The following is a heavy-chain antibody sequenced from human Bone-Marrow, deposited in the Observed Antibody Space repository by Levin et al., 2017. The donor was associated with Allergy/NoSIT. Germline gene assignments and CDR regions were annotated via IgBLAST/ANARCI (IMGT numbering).Heavy chain of an antibody. CDR2: IIPVSGTA. CDR3: AAAFCISTSCLNDF. D-gene: IGHD2-2*01. V-gene: IGHV1-69*06. CDR1: GARDSFSGFA. J-gene: IGHJ4*02. Sequence: KISCKASGARDSFSGFAFSGVRQAPGQGLEWMGGIIPVSGTANYAQKLRGRVTITADKSTTTAHMELRSLRSEDTAVYYCAAAFCISTSCLNDFWGQGTLVTVSS.